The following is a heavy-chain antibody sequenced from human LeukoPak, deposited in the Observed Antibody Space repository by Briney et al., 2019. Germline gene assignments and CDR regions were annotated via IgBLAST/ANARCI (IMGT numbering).Heavy chain of an antibody. D-gene: IGHD4-17*01. Sequence: GASVKVSCKGSGYTFTGYYMHWVRQAPGQGLEWMGWINPNSGGTNYEQKFQGRVIMTRDTSISTAYMELSRLRSDDTAVYYCARHMTTANNCFDPWGQGTLVTVSS. CDR1: GYTFTGYY. J-gene: IGHJ5*02. V-gene: IGHV1-2*02. CDR2: INPNSGGT. CDR3: ARHMTTANNCFDP.